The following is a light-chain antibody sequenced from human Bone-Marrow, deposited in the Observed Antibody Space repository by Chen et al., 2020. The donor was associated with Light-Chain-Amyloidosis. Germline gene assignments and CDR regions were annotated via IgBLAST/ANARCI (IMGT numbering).Light chain of an antibody. J-gene: IGKJ1*01. Sequence: EIVMPQSPATLYVSPGGRATLSCRASQIIGTNLAWYQQKPGQPPRLLIYGASTRATGIPARFSGSGSGTEFTLTISSLQSEDFAVYYCQQFHDWRTFGQGTKVEI. CDR1: QIIGTN. CDR3: QQFHDWRT. V-gene: IGKV3D-15*01. CDR2: GAS.